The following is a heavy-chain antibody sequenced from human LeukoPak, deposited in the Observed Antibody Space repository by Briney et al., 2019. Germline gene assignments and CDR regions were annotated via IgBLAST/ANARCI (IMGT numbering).Heavy chain of an antibody. D-gene: IGHD3-22*01. CDR2: ISSSSSYI. Sequence: GGSLRLSCAASGFTVSPNYMTWVRQALGKGLEWVSSISSSSSYIYYADSVKGRFTISRDNAKNSPYLQMNSLRAEDTAVYYCAREGYYYDSSGLHYWGQGTLVTVSS. J-gene: IGHJ4*02. CDR3: AREGYYYDSSGLHY. CDR1: GFTVSPNY. V-gene: IGHV3-21*01.